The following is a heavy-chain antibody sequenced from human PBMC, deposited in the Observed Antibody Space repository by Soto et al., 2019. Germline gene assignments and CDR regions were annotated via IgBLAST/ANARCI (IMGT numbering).Heavy chain of an antibody. CDR1: GASISSSNLY. D-gene: IGHD2-15*01. V-gene: IGHV4-39*01. CDR2: IHDSGST. CDR3: AGGYCSGGRCYEHSS. J-gene: IGHJ5*02. Sequence: QLRLQESGPGLVKPSETLSLTCTVSGASISSSNLYWGWIRQPPGKGLELIGNIHDSGSTSYNPSLKSRGIISVGTSKNQFSLKLNSVSAADTAVYYCAGGYCSGGRCYEHSSWGQGTLVTVSS.